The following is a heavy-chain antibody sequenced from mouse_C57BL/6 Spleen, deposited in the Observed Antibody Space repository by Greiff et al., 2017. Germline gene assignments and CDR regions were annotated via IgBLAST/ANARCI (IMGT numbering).Heavy chain of an antibody. V-gene: IGHV3-6*01. J-gene: IGHJ4*01. Sequence: EVQLQESGPGLVKPSQSLSLTCSVTGYSITSGYYWNWIRQFPGNKLEWMGYISYDGSNNYNPSLKNRISITRDTSKNQFFLKLNSVTTEDTATYYCASASTAQATFYAMDYWGQGTSVTVSS. CDR2: ISYDGSN. D-gene: IGHD3-2*02. CDR3: ASASTAQATFYAMDY. CDR1: GYSITSGYY.